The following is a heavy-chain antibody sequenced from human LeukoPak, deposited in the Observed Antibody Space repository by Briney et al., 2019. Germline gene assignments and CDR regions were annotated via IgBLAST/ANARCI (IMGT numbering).Heavy chain of an antibody. D-gene: IGHD6-13*01. CDR3: ARGKADAFDI. Sequence: SETLSRTCAVSGGSISSGGYSWSWIRQPPGKGLEWIGYIYHSGSTYYNPSLKSRVTISVDRSKNQFSLELSSVTAADTAVYYCARGKADAFDIWGQGTMVTVSS. J-gene: IGHJ3*02. CDR2: IYHSGST. V-gene: IGHV4-30-2*01. CDR1: GGSISSGGYS.